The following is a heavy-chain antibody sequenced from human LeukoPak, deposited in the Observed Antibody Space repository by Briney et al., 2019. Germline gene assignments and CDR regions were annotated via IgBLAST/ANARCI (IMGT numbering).Heavy chain of an antibody. Sequence: ASVKVSCKASGYTFTGYYMNWVRQAPGQGLEWMGCINPNSGGTNYAQKVQGRVTMTRDTSINTAYMELSRLRADDTAVYYCASATDTDMVNGYYYYGMDVWGQGTTVTVSS. V-gene: IGHV1-2*02. CDR1: GYTFTGYY. J-gene: IGHJ6*02. D-gene: IGHD5-18*01. CDR3: ASATDTDMVNGYYYYGMDV. CDR2: INPNSGGT.